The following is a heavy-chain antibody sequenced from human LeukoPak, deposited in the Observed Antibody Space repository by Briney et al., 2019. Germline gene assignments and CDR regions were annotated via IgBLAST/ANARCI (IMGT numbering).Heavy chain of an antibody. CDR3: ARAGGSTVSHSDY. D-gene: IGHD4-17*01. CDR2: ISSSSSYI. Sequence: PGGSLRLSCAASGFTFSSYSMNWVRQAPGKGLEWVSSISSSSSYIYYADSVKGRFTISRDNAKNSLYLQMNSLRAEDTAVYYCARAGGSTVSHSDYWGQGTLVTVSS. J-gene: IGHJ4*02. V-gene: IGHV3-21*01. CDR1: GFTFSSYS.